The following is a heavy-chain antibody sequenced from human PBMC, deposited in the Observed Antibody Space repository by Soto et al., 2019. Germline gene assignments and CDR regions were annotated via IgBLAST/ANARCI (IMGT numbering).Heavy chain of an antibody. CDR1: GFTFGDYA. D-gene: IGHD3-22*01. CDR2: IRSKAYGGTT. J-gene: IGHJ4*02. Sequence: PGGSLRLSCTASGFTFGDYAMSWVRQAPGKGLEWVGFIRSKAYGGTTEYAASVKGRFTISRDDSKSIAYLQMNSLKTEDTAVYYCTSSRGSYYDSSGYHGLFDYWGQGTLVTVSS. CDR3: TSSRGSYYDSSGYHGLFDY. V-gene: IGHV3-49*04.